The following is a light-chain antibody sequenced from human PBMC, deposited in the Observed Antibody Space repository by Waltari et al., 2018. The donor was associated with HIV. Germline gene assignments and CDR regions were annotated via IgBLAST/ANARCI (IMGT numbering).Light chain of an antibody. V-gene: IGLV3-21*04. Sequence: SYVLTQPPSVSVAPGVTAKITCSGDNIGSKPVHWSPQRPGQAPLLVIFLGSDRPSGIPERFSGSKSGNTATLTITRVEAGDEAEYHCQIWDSASDHVIFGGGTKLTVL. CDR2: LGS. CDR3: QIWDSASDHVI. J-gene: IGLJ2*01. CDR1: NIGSKP.